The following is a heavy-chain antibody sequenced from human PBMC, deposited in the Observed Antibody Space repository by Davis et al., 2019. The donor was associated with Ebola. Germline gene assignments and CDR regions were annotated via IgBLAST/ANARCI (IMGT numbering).Heavy chain of an antibody. CDR1: GYTFPTHG. Sequence: ASVKVSCKASGYTFPTHGISWVRQAPRQGLEWVGWISPYKGNTKYPQKFQGRVTMTADTSTSTAYMELRSLRFDDTAVYFCARVYGAIYYFDSWGQGTLVTVSS. CDR3: ARVYGAIYYFDS. J-gene: IGHJ4*02. D-gene: IGHD3-10*02. CDR2: ISPYKGNT. V-gene: IGHV1-18*01.